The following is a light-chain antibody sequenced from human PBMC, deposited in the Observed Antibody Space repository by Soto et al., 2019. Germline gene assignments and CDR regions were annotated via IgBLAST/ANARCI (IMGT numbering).Light chain of an antibody. CDR3: SSYAGSNNFV. CDR2: EVS. CDR1: SSDVGAYNY. J-gene: IGLJ1*01. Sequence: QSALTQPPSASGSPGQSVTISCTGTSSDVGAYNYVSWYQQHPGKAPKIMIYEVSKRPSGVPDRFSGSKSGNTASLTVSGLQAEDEADYYCSSYAGSNNFVFGTGTMVTVL. V-gene: IGLV2-8*01.